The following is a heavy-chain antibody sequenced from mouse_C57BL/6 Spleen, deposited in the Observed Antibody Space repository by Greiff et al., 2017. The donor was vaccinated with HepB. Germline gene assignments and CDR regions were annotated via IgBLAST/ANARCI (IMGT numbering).Heavy chain of an antibody. CDR1: GFTFSDYY. D-gene: IGHD2-3*01. CDR3: ARDHDGYYVIDY. J-gene: IGHJ2*01. V-gene: IGHV5-16*01. Sequence: EVKLVESEGGLVQPGSSMKLSCTASGFTFSDYYMAWVRQVPEKGLEWVANINYDGSSTYYLDPLKSRFIISRDNAKNTLYLQMSSLKSEDTATYYCARDHDGYYVIDYWGQGTTLTVSS. CDR2: INYDGSST.